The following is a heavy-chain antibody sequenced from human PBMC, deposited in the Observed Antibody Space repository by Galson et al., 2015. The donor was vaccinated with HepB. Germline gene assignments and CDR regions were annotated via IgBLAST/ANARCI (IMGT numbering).Heavy chain of an antibody. D-gene: IGHD1-26*01. CDR1: GFTFSSYA. J-gene: IGHJ2*01. CDR2: ISYDGSNK. Sequence: SLRLSCAASGFTFSSYAMHWVRQAPGKGLEWVAVISYDGSNKYYADSVKGRFTISRDNSKNTLYLQMNSLRAEDTAVYYCARALVGATKRYWYFDLWGRGTLVTVSS. V-gene: IGHV3-30*04. CDR3: ARALVGATKRYWYFDL.